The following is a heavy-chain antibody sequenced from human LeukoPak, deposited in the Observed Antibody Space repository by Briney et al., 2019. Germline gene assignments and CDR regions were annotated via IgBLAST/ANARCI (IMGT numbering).Heavy chain of an antibody. D-gene: IGHD1-26*01. Sequence: SETLSLTCTVSGGSISSYYWSWIRQPPGKGLEWIGYIYYSGSTNYNPSLKSRVTISVDTSKNQFSLKLSSVTAADTAVYYCARGRIVGATGGSRSKYNWFDPWGQGTLVTVSS. CDR1: GGSISSYY. J-gene: IGHJ5*02. V-gene: IGHV4-59*01. CDR2: IYYSGST. CDR3: ARGRIVGATGGSRSKYNWFDP.